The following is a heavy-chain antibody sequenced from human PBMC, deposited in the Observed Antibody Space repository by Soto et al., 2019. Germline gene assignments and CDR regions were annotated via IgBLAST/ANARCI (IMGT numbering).Heavy chain of an antibody. V-gene: IGHV1-46*02. D-gene: IGHD6-6*01. Sequence: AAVKVSCKSSTYAYNTHYIHWVRQAPGQGLEWVGVINPSVGSTNYAQKFQGRVTMTRDTSTTTFYMEVTSLTSEDTAVYYCVGGSASGVDHWGQGTLVTVSS. CDR2: INPSVGST. CDR3: VGGSASGVDH. J-gene: IGHJ4*02. CDR1: TYAYNTHY.